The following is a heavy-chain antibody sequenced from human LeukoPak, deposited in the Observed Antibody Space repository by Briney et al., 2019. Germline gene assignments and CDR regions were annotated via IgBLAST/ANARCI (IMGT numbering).Heavy chain of an antibody. Sequence: SETLSLTCAVYGGSFSGQYWGWIRQPPGKGLEWIGEINHRGSISYNASLKSRVTISVDTSKNQFSLKLSSVTAADTAVYYCARLAGGPAVLDYWGQGTLVTVSS. D-gene: IGHD3-10*01. CDR2: INHRGSI. J-gene: IGHJ4*02. V-gene: IGHV4-34*01. CDR3: ARLAGGPAVLDY. CDR1: GGSFSGQY.